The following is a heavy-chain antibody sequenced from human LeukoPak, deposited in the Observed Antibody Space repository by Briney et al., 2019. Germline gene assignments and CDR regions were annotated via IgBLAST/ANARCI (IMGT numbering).Heavy chain of an antibody. Sequence: ASVKVSCKASGYTFTSCYMHWVRQAPGQGLEWMGIINPSGGSTSYAQKFQGRVTMTRDTSTSTVYMELSSLRSEDAAVYYCALAAAGTAYFDYWGQGTLVTVSS. J-gene: IGHJ4*02. CDR3: ALAAAGTAYFDY. D-gene: IGHD6-13*01. V-gene: IGHV1-46*03. CDR2: INPSGGST. CDR1: GYTFTSCY.